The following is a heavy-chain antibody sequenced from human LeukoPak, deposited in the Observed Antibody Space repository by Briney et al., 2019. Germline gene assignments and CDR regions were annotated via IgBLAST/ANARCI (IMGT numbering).Heavy chain of an antibody. J-gene: IGHJ3*02. V-gene: IGHV5-51*01. CDR3: ASLRSYSDAFDI. CDR2: IYPGDSDT. Sequence: GESLKISCMGSGYSFSNFWIGWVRQMPGKGLEWMGIIYPGDSDTRYRPSFQGQVTISADKSISTAYLQWSSLKASDTAMYYCASLRSYSDAFDIWGQGTMVTVSS. D-gene: IGHD2-21*01. CDR1: GYSFSNFW.